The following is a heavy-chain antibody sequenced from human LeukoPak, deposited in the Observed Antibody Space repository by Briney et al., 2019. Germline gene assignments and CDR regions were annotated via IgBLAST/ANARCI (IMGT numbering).Heavy chain of an antibody. CDR3: AKDIRDILTGDAFDI. V-gene: IGHV3-9*01. J-gene: IGHJ3*02. CDR1: GFTFDDYA. CDR2: ISWNSGSI. Sequence: PGGSLRLSCAASGFTFDDYAMHWVRQAPGRGLEWFSGISWNSGSIGYADSVKGRFTISRDNAKNSLYLQMNSLRAEDTALYYCAKDIRDILTGDAFDIWGQGTMVTVSS. D-gene: IGHD3-9*01.